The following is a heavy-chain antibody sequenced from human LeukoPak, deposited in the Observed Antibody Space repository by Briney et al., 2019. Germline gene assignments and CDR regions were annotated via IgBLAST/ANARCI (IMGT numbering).Heavy chain of an antibody. CDR1: GGSISSGDYY. Sequence: PSQTLSLTCTVSGGSISSGDYYWSWIRQPPGKGLEWIGYIYYSGSTYYNPSLKSRVTISVDTSKNQFSLKLSSVTAADTAVYYCAREKDIVVVPAALLGGPRVVYWGQGTLVTVSS. J-gene: IGHJ4*02. V-gene: IGHV4-30-4*08. CDR2: IYYSGST. CDR3: AREKDIVVVPAALLGGPRVVY. D-gene: IGHD2-2*01.